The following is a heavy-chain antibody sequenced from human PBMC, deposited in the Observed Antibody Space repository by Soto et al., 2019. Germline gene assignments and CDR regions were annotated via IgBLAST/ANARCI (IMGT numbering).Heavy chain of an antibody. D-gene: IGHD4-17*01. Sequence: QVQLVQSGAEVKKPGSSVKVSCKASGGTFSSYAISWVRQAPGQGLEWMGGIIPIFGTANYAQKFQGRVTITADESTSTACMELSSLRSEDTAVYYCSTTVTGYRPYYYYYYGMDVWGQGTTVTVSS. CDR2: IIPIFGTA. CDR1: GGTFSSYA. V-gene: IGHV1-69*01. J-gene: IGHJ6*02. CDR3: STTVTGYRPYYYYYYGMDV.